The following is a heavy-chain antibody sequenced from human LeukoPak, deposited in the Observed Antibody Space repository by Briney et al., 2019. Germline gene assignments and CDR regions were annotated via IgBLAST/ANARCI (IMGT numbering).Heavy chain of an antibody. Sequence: GGSLRLSCAASGFTFRTYCMSWVRQAPGKGLEWVANIMQDGNDKYYVDSVKGRFTISRDNAKNSLYLHINSLRAEDTAVYYCVKDNPLDYWGQGTLVIVSS. CDR3: VKDNPLDY. V-gene: IGHV3-7*01. CDR2: IMQDGNDK. CDR1: GFTFRTYC. J-gene: IGHJ4*02. D-gene: IGHD1-14*01.